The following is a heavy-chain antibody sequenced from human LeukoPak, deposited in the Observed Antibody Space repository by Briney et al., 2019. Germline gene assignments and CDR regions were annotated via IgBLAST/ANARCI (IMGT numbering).Heavy chain of an antibody. Sequence: SETLSLTCTVSGGSISSYYWSWIRQPPGKGLEWIGYIYYSGSTNYNPSLKSRVTISVDTSKNQFSLKLSSVTAADTAVYYCARGRPYYFDYWGQGTLVTVSS. J-gene: IGHJ4*02. D-gene: IGHD6-6*01. CDR1: GGSISSYY. CDR2: IYYSGST. V-gene: IGHV4-59*01. CDR3: ARGRPYYFDY.